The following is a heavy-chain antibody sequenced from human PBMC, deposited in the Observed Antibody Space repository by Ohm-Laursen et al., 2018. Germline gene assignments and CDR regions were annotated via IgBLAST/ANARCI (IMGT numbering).Heavy chain of an antibody. CDR3: VRDPGTNRHDWYFDL. CDR1: GITFSDCW. J-gene: IGHJ2*01. Sequence: SLRLSCTASGITFSDCWINWVRQASGEGLVWVSRISGAGSVTSYADSVKGRFTISRDNANKMVYLQMNSLRAEDAALYYCVRDPGTNRHDWYFDLWGRGTLLTVSS. CDR2: ISGAGSVT. D-gene: IGHD1-14*01. V-gene: IGHV3-74*01.